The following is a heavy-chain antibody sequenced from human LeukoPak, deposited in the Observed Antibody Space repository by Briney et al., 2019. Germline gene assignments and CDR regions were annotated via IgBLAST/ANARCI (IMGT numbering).Heavy chain of an antibody. Sequence: PSQTLSLTCAVSGGSISGGGYSWSWIRQPPGKGLEWIGYIYHSGSTYYNPSLKSRVTISVDRSKNQFSLKLSSVTAADTAVYYCARGSLGKRYFDLWGRGTLVTVSS. J-gene: IGHJ2*01. D-gene: IGHD7-27*01. CDR2: IYHSGST. CDR1: GGSISGGGYS. CDR3: ARGSLGKRYFDL. V-gene: IGHV4-30-2*01.